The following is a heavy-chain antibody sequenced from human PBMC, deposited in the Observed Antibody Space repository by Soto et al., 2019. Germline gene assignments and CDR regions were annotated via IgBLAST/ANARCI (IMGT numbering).Heavy chain of an antibody. D-gene: IGHD3-22*01. CDR2: ISYDGSNK. CDR3: ARDLWKYDSSGYLAFDI. Sequence: LRLSCAASGFTFRSYAMHWVRQAPGKGLEWVAVISYDGSNKYYADSVKGRFTISRDNSKNTLYLQMNSLRAEDTAVYYCARDLWKYDSSGYLAFDIWGQGTMVTVSS. V-gene: IGHV3-30-3*01. J-gene: IGHJ3*02. CDR1: GFTFRSYA.